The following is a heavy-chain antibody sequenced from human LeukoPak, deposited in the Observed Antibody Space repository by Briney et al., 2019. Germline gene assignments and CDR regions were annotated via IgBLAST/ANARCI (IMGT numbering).Heavy chain of an antibody. CDR3: AKYVTRETFFGDY. D-gene: IGHD3-3*01. CDR1: GFSFRNYA. V-gene: IGHV3-23*01. J-gene: IGHJ4*02. Sequence: GGSLRFSCAASGFSFRNYAMAWVRQAPGKGLEWVAGISAGASRTYYTESVRGRFTISRDNSENTLYLQMNSLRAEDTAVYYCAKYVTRETFFGDYWGQGTLIAVSS. CDR2: ISAGASRT.